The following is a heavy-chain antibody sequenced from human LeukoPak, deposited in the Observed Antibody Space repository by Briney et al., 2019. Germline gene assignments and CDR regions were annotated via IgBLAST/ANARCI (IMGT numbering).Heavy chain of an antibody. D-gene: IGHD3-10*01. CDR2: IYHTGNT. CDR1: GGSFSGYH. J-gene: IGHJ4*02. Sequence: SETLSLTCAVFGGSFSGYHWSWIRQPPGKALEWIGYIYHTGNTNYNPSLKSRLTMSIDTSKNQFSLNLNSVTAADTAVYYCARGNYGSGSYYVVDFDYWGQGTLVTVSS. CDR3: ARGNYGSGSYYVVDFDY. V-gene: IGHV4-59*01.